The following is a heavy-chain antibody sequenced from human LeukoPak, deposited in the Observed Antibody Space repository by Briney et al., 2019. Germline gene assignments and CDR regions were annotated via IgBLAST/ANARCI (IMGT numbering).Heavy chain of an antibody. D-gene: IGHD2-15*01. CDR1: RSTFAPYY. V-gene: IGHV1-2*02. Sequence: VKVSSKPSRSTFAPYYMHSVRQAPGHELEGMGWINTYSGGKNYPQKFQGRFTMTSNTSISTAYMELSRLRSGDTAVYYCARADCSGGSCSPDYWGQGTLVTVSS. CDR3: ARADCSGGSCSPDY. CDR2: INTYSGGK. J-gene: IGHJ4*02.